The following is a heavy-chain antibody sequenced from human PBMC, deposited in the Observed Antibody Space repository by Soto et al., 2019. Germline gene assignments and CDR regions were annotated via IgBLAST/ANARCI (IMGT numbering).Heavy chain of an antibody. CDR2: ISYDGSNK. Sequence: QVQLVESGGGVVHPGRSLRLSCAASGFTFSSYGMHWVRQAPGKGLEWVAVISYDGSNKYYADSVKGRFTIFRDNSKNTLYLQMNSLRAEDTAVYYCAKDRARYCGGGSCYSIFDYWGQGTLVTVSS. D-gene: IGHD2-15*01. CDR1: GFTFSSYG. CDR3: AKDRARYCGGGSCYSIFDY. J-gene: IGHJ4*02. V-gene: IGHV3-30*18.